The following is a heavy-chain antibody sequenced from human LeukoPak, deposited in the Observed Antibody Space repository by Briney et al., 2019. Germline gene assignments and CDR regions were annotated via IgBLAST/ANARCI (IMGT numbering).Heavy chain of an antibody. D-gene: IGHD1/OR15-1a*01. CDR2: ISYDGTNK. V-gene: IGHV3-30*04. CDR1: GLTFSDYA. CDR3: ALTTIGVVYYFDY. J-gene: IGHJ4*02. Sequence: GGSLRLSCAASGLTFSDYAMHWVRQAPGKGLEWVALISYDGTNKYYAESVRGRFTISRDNSQNTLYLYMNSLTGADTSVYYCALTTIGVVYYFDYWGQGTLVTASS.